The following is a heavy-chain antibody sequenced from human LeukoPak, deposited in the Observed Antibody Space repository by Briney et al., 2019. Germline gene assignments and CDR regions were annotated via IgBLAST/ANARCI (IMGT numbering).Heavy chain of an antibody. CDR3: VRGVPVTPGIDY. CDR1: GFTFSTYC. J-gene: IGHJ4*02. D-gene: IGHD2-2*01. V-gene: IGHV3-74*01. CDR2: ICTDGGSI. Sequence: QPGGSLRLSCAASGFTFSTYCMHWVRQPPGKGLVWVSQICTDGGSIKYADSVRGRFTISRDNAKNTLYLQMNSLRAEDTAVYYCVRGVPVTPGIDYWGQGTLVTVSS.